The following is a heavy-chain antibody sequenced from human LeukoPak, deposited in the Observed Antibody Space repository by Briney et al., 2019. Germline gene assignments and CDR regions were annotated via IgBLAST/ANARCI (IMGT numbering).Heavy chain of an antibody. CDR3: ARHKTADYYYYYGMDV. CDR1: GGSISSYY. Sequence: SETLSLTCTVSGGSISSYYWSWIRQPPGKGLEWIGYIYYSGSTNYNPSLKSRVTISVDTSKNQFSLKLSSVTAADTAVYYCARHKTADYYYYYGMDVWGQGTTVTVSS. CDR2: IYYSGST. V-gene: IGHV4-59*08. J-gene: IGHJ6*02. D-gene: IGHD2-21*02.